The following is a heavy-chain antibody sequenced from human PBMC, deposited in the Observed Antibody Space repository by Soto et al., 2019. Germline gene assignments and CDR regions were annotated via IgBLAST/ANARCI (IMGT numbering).Heavy chain of an antibody. J-gene: IGHJ6*02. CDR3: ASGPIFDCLLITYYHYGMDV. D-gene: IGHD3-9*01. CDR1: GFTFSSYS. CDR2: ISSSSRTI. Sequence: GGSLRLSCAASGFTFSSYSMNWVRQAPGKGREWVSYISSSSRTIYYADSVKGRFTISRDNAKNSLYMQMNSLRDENTAVYYSASGPIFDCLLITYYHYGMDVWGQGTTVTVSS. V-gene: IGHV3-48*02.